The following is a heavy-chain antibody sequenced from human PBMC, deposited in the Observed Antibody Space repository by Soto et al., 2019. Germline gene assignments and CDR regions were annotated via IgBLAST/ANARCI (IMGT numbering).Heavy chain of an antibody. CDR3: ARDLGYYDSSGYFDY. CDR2: IDSSGSII. D-gene: IGHD3-22*01. CDR1: GFTFSDYY. J-gene: IGHJ4*02. V-gene: IGHV3-11*01. Sequence: GGSLRLSCSASGFTFSDYYMSWIRQAPGKGLEWISYIDSSGSIIYYADPVKGRFTISRDNAKNSLYLQMNSLRAEDTAVYYCARDLGYYDSSGYFDYWGQGTLVTVSS.